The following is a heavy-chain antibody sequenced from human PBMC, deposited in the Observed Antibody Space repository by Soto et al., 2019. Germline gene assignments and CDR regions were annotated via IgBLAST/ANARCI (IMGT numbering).Heavy chain of an antibody. J-gene: IGHJ4*02. Sequence: EVQLVESGGGLVKPGGSLRLSCAASGFTFSNAWMSWVRQAPGKGLEWVGRIKSKTDGGTTDYAAPVKGRFTISRDDSKNTLYLQMNSLKTEDTAVYYCTTSDTATVREPFDYWGQGTLVTVSS. CDR1: GFTFSNAW. CDR2: IKSKTDGGTT. V-gene: IGHV3-15*01. D-gene: IGHD5-18*01. CDR3: TTSDTATVREPFDY.